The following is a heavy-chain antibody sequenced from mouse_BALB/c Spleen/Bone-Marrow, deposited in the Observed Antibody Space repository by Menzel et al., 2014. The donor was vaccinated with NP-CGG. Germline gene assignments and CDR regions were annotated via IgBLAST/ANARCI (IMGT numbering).Heavy chain of an antibody. CDR2: ISSGGSST. CDR1: GFTFSSYG. J-gene: IGHJ2*01. CDR3: TRRPLQANSYFDC. D-gene: IGHD3-2*02. V-gene: IGHV5-6*02. Sequence: VKLVESGGDLVKPGGSLKLSCVASGFTFSSYGTSWVRQTPDKRLEWVATISSGGSSTYYPASVKGRFTISRDSAKSTLYLQMSSLNSEDTAMYYCTRRPLQANSYFDCWGQGTTLTVSS.